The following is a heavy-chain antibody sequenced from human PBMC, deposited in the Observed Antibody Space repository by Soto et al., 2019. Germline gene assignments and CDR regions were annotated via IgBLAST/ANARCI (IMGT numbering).Heavy chain of an antibody. Sequence: PSETLSLTCTVSGGSISSYYWSWIRQPPGKGLEWIGYIYYSGSTNYNPSLKSRVTISVDTSKNQFSLKLSSATAADTAVYYCAREDDWFDPWGQGTLVTVSS. CDR2: IYYSGST. V-gene: IGHV4-59*01. J-gene: IGHJ5*02. CDR1: GGSISSYY. CDR3: AREDDWFDP.